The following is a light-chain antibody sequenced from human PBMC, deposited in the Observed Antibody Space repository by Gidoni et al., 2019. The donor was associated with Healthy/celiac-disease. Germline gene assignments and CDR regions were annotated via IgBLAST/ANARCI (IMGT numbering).Light chain of an antibody. Sequence: SYALTQPPSGSVSPGQTARITCTGAALPKQYAYWYQQKPGQAPVLVIYKDSERPSGIPERFSGSSSGTTVTLTISGVQAEDEADYYCQSADSSGTWVFGGGTKRTVL. V-gene: IGLV3-25*03. CDR1: ALPKQY. CDR3: QSADSSGTWV. J-gene: IGLJ3*02. CDR2: KDS.